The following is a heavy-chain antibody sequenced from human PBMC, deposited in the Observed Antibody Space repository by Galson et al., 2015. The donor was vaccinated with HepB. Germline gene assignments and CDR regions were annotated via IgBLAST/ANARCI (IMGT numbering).Heavy chain of an antibody. CDR1: GVTFSNYG. CDR3: AKDPYLYHALAGNMAGFDY. D-gene: IGHD6-19*01. CDR2: ISYDGRNK. J-gene: IGHJ4*02. Sequence: SLRLSCAASGVTFSNYGFNWVRQAPGKGLEWVTVISYDGRNKHYADSVKGRLTISRDNSKNMVYLQMNSLRAEDTGLYYCAKDPYLYHALAGNMAGFDYWGQGTLVTVSS. V-gene: IGHV3-30*18.